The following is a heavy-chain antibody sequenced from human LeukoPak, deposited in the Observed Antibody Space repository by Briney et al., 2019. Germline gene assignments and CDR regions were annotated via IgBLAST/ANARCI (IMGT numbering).Heavy chain of an antibody. CDR2: ISSSGSTI. J-gene: IGHJ4*02. V-gene: IGHV3-48*03. Sequence: GGSLRLSCAASGFTFTSYAMNWVRQAPGKGLEWVSYISSSGSTIYYADSVEGRFTISRDNAKNSLYLQMIGLRAEDTAVYYCARDMQIASRLATNFYFDYWGQGTLVTVSS. CDR1: GFTFTSYA. D-gene: IGHD6-6*01. CDR3: ARDMQIASRLATNFYFDY.